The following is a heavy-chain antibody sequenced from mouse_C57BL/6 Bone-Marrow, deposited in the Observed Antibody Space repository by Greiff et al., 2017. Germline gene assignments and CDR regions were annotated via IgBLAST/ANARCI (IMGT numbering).Heavy chain of an antibody. D-gene: IGHD1-1*01. Sequence: EVHLVESGGGLVQPGGSLKLSCAASGFTFSDYYMYWVRQTPEKRLEWVAYISNGGGSTYYPDTVKGRFTISRDNAKNTLYLQMSRLKSEDTAMYYCARHPLLRGAMDYWGQGTSVTVSS. CDR2: ISNGGGST. CDR1: GFTFSDYY. CDR3: ARHPLLRGAMDY. J-gene: IGHJ4*01. V-gene: IGHV5-12*01.